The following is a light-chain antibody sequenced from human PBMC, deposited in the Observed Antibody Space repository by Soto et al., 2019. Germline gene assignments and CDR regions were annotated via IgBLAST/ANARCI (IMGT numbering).Light chain of an antibody. CDR3: SSYSTTDALLV. J-gene: IGLJ2*01. Sequence: QSLLTQSPSASGTPGQRVTISCSGGSSNIGSNTLNWYQHVPGTAPRVLIYNNNQRPSGVADRFSGSKSGTSASLAISGLQSEDEARYYCSSYSTTDALLVFGGGTKLTVL. CDR1: SSNIGSNT. CDR2: NNN. V-gene: IGLV1-44*01.